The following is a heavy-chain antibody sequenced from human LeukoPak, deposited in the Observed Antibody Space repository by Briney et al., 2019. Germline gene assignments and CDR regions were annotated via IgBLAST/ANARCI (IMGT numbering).Heavy chain of an antibody. J-gene: IGHJ1*01. D-gene: IGHD2-2*01. CDR2: IYYSGST. V-gene: IGHV4-59*08. Sequence: ASETLSLTSTVSGCSTSSDYSSGIRQPPGKGLEWIGYIYYSGSTNYNPSLKSRVTISVDTSKNQFSLKLSSVTAADTAVYYCARRLFSSTSGRYYGGYWGQGNLVTVSS. CDR1: GCSTSSDY. CDR3: ARRLFSSTSGRYYGGY.